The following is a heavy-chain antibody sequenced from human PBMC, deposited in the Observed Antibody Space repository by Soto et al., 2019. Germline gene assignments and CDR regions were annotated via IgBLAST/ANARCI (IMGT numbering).Heavy chain of an antibody. CDR2: ISSSSTYI. D-gene: IGHD6-13*01. CDR1: GFTFSTYT. Sequence: EVQLVESGGGLVKPGGSLRLSCAASGFTFSTYTMNWVRQAPGKGLEWVSSISSSSTYIYYADSVKGRFTISRDNAKNSLYLQMSSLRDEDTAVYYWARDIGYSTSGGIVWGQGTLVTVSS. J-gene: IGHJ4*02. CDR3: ARDIGYSTSGGIV. V-gene: IGHV3-21*01.